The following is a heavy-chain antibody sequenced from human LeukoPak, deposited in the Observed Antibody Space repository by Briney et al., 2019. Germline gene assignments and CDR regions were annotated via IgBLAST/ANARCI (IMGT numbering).Heavy chain of an antibody. CDR3: ARAQEGDWFDP. CDR2: IYYSGNT. CDR1: GVSISSSNSY. Sequence: SETLSLTCTVSGVSISSSNSYWGWIRQPPGKGLEWIGSIYYSGNTYYNASLKSQVSISIDTSKNQFSLKLSSVTAADTAVYYCARAQEGDWFDPWGQGTLVTVSS. V-gene: IGHV4-39*07. J-gene: IGHJ5*02.